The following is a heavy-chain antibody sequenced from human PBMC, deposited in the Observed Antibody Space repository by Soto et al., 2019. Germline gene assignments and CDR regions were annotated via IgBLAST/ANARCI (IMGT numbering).Heavy chain of an antibody. CDR1: GFTFSSYA. Sequence: PGGSLRLSCAASGFTFSSYAMHWVRQAPGKGLEWVAVISYDGSNKYYADSVKGRFTIYRDNSKNTLYLQMNSLRAEDTAVYYCARDFLHYGSSLVYWGQGTLVTVSS. D-gene: IGHD3-10*01. V-gene: IGHV3-30-3*01. J-gene: IGHJ4*02. CDR3: ARDFLHYGSSLVY. CDR2: ISYDGSNK.